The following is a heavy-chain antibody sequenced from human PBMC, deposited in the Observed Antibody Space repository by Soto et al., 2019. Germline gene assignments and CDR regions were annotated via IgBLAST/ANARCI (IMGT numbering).Heavy chain of an antibody. D-gene: IGHD4-17*01. V-gene: IGHV4-34*01. CDR1: SGSFSGYY. CDR2: INHSGST. Sequence: SETLSLTCAVSSGSFSGYYWSRVRQPPGKGLEWIAEINHSGSTNYNPSLKSRVTMSVDTSKRQFSLKLSSVTAADTAVYYCARSGDYVAFDYWGQGTLVTV. CDR3: ARSGDYVAFDY. J-gene: IGHJ4*02.